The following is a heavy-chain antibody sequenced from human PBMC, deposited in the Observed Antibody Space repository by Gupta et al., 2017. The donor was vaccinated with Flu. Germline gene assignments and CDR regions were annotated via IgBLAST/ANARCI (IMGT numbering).Heavy chain of an antibody. CDR2: ISASGSRT. CDR3: AKTRELLQSFDL. V-gene: IGHV3-23*01. Sequence: EVQLLESGGGLVQPGGSLRPSCAASGFTFSSYAMSWVRQAPGKGLGWVSAISASGSRTSYTDSVKGRFTVSRDNSKKTLYLQMSSLRAEDTAVYYCAKTRELLQSFDLWGQGTMITVSS. D-gene: IGHD1-26*01. CDR1: GFTFSSYA. J-gene: IGHJ3*01.